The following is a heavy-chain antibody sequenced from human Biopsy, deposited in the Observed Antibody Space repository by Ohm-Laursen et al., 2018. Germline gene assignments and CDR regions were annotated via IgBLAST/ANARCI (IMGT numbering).Heavy chain of an antibody. J-gene: IGHJ4*02. CDR1: GGTFSNYA. CDR3: ARFDNGFDK. CDR2: IIAVSGLV. V-gene: IGHV1-69*10. Sequence: EASVKVSCKASGGTFSNYAISWVRQAPGEGLEWMGGIIAVSGLVNYAPKFQGRVSITADKSTTTAYMELSNLKSEDTAVYYCARFDNGFDKWGQGTLVTVSS. D-gene: IGHD2-8*01.